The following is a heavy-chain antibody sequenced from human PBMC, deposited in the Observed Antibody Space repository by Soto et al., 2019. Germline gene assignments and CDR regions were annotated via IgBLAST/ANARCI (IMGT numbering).Heavy chain of an antibody. V-gene: IGHV4-59*01. CDR1: GGSISSYY. J-gene: IGHJ4*02. CDR3: AREEDFWSGYPVGYFDY. CDR2: IYYSGST. Sequence: SETLSLTCTVSGGSISSYYWSWIRQPPGKGLEWIGYIYYSGSTNYNPSLKSRVTISVDTSKNQFSLKLSSVTAADTAVYYCAREEDFWSGYPVGYFDYWGQGTLVTVSS. D-gene: IGHD3-3*01.